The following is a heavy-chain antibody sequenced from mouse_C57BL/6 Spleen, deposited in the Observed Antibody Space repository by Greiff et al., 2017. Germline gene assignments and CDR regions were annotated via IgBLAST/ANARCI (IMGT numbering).Heavy chain of an antibody. CDR2: IRNKANNHAT. V-gene: IGHV6-6*01. CDR1: GFTFSDAW. D-gene: IGHD2-3*01. J-gene: IGHJ1*03. CDR3: TRDDGYYVFV. Sequence: EVNLVESGGGLVQPGGSMTLSCAASGFTFSDAWMDWVRQSPEKGLEWVAEIRNKANNHATYYAESVKGRFTISRDDSKSSVYLQMNSLRAEDTGIYYCTRDDGYYVFVWGTGTTVTVSS.